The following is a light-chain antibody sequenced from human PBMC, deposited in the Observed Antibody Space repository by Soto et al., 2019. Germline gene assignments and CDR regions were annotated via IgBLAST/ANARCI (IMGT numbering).Light chain of an antibody. CDR2: GDN. J-gene: IGLJ1*01. CDR1: SSNIGAEYD. CDR3: QYYESSLTTFV. V-gene: IGLV1-40*01. Sequence: QSVLTQPPSVSGAPGQRVAISCTGSSSNIGAEYDVHWYQQLPGTAPKRLIYGDNNRPSGVPDRFSGYKSGTSASLAITGLQPEDEADYYCQYYESSLTTFVFGPGTKVTVL.